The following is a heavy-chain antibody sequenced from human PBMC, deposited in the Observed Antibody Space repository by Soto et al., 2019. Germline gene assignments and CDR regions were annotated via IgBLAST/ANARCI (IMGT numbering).Heavy chain of an antibody. V-gene: IGHV4-30-4*01. CDR2: IYKSTTT. J-gene: IGHJ5*01. CDR1: GDSISTVDYF. CDR3: ARGRYCLTGRCFPNWFDS. D-gene: IGHD2-15*01. Sequence: SETLSLTCSVSGDSISTVDYFWAWIRQPPGQALEYIGYIYKSTTTYYNPSFESRVAISLDTSKSQFSLNVTSVTAADTAVYLCARGRYCLTGRCFPNWFDSWGQGTLVTVSS.